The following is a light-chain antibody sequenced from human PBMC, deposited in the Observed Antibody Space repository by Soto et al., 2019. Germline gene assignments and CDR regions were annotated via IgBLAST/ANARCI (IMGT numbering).Light chain of an antibody. V-gene: IGLV1-47*02. CDR3: AAWDDSLNGSFV. Sequence: QSVLTQPPSASGTPGQRVTISCSGSSSNIGSNYVYWYQQLPGTAPKLLIYSDNQRPSGVPDRFSGSKSGTSASLAISGLRSEDEADYYCAAWDDSLNGSFVFGTGTKSPS. J-gene: IGLJ1*01. CDR1: SSNIGSNY. CDR2: SDN.